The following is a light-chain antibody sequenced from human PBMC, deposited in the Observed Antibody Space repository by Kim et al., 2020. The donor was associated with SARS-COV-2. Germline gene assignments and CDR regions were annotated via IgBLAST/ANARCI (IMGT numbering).Light chain of an antibody. J-gene: IGKJ2*01. CDR3: QQSYSSPYT. CDR1: QSISTY. Sequence: DTQMTQSPSSLSASVGDRVTITCRASQSISTYLNWYQQKPGKAPKLLIYAASSLQTGVPSSFSGSGSGTDFTLTISSLQPEHFATYYCQQSYSSPYTFGQGTKLEI. V-gene: IGKV1-39*01. CDR2: AAS.